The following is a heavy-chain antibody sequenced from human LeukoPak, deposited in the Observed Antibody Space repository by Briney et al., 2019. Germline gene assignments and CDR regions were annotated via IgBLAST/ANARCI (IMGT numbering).Heavy chain of an antibody. D-gene: IGHD3-22*01. V-gene: IGHV4-61*02. CDR1: GGSINSGSYY. J-gene: IGHJ3*02. CDR2: IYASGTTNYNPT. CDR3: TRRIGTGYESSRDAFDM. Sequence: SQTLSLTCSVSGGSINSGSYYWRWIRRPAGKGLEWIGRIYASGTTNYNPTNYNPSLKSQVTISIDTPKNQFSLKLSSVTAADTAVYYCTRRIGTGYESSRDAFDMWGRGTMVTVSS.